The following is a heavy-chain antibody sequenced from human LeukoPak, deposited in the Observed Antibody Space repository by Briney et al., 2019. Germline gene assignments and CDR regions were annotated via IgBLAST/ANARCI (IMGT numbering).Heavy chain of an antibody. CDR2: IYHSGST. D-gene: IGHD2-15*01. V-gene: IGHV4-38-2*02. CDR1: GYSISSGYY. J-gene: IGHJ5*02. CDR3: ARSFIVVVVAATVWFDP. Sequence: SETLSLTCTVSGYSISSGYYWGWIRQPPGKGLEWIGSIYHSGSTYYNPSLKSRVTISVGTSKNQFSLKLSSVTAADTAVYYCARSFIVVVVAATVWFDPWGQGTLVTVSS.